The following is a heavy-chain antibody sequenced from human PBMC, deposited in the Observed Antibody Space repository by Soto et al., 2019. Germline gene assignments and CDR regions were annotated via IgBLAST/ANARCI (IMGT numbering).Heavy chain of an antibody. J-gene: IGHJ6*02. CDR2: INHSGST. CDR3: ARDQIVVVTEGYGMDV. V-gene: IGHV4-34*01. CDR1: GGSFSGYY. Sequence: QVQLQQWGAGLLKPSETLSLTCAVYGGSFSGYYWSWIRQPPGKGLEWIGEINHSGSTNYNPSLKSRVTISVDTSKNQFSLKLGSVTAADTAVYYCARDQIVVVTEGYGMDVWGQGTTVTVSS. D-gene: IGHD2-21*02.